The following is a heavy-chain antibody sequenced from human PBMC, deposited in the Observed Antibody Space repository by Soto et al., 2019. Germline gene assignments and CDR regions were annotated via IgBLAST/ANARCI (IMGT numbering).Heavy chain of an antibody. CDR3: AKGAWYSNSSSHFDY. CDR2: ISGSGGST. Sequence: GGSLRLSCAASGFTFSSYAMSWVRQAPGKGLEWVSAISGSGGSTYYADPVKGRFTISRDNSKNPLYLQMTSLGAEDTAVYYCAKGAWYSNSSSHFDYWGQGTLVTVSS. J-gene: IGHJ4*02. V-gene: IGHV3-23*01. CDR1: GFTFSSYA. D-gene: IGHD6-13*01.